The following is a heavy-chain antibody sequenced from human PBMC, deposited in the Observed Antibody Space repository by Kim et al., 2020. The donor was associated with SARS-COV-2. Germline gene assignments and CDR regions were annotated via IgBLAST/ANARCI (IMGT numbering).Heavy chain of an antibody. V-gene: IGHV1-69*04. CDR3: ARPLMYSGSYYFDY. Sequence: SVKVSCKASGGTFSSYAISWVRQAPGQGLEWMGRIIPILGIANYAQKFQGRVTITADKSTSTAYMELSSLRSEDTAVYYCARPLMYSGSYYFDYWGQGTLVTVSS. J-gene: IGHJ4*02. CDR1: GGTFSSYA. CDR2: IIPILGIA. D-gene: IGHD1-26*01.